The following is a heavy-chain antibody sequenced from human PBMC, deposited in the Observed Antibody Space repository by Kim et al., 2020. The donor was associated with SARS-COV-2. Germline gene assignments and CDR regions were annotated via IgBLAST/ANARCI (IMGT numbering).Heavy chain of an antibody. Sequence: ASVKVSCKASGYTFTSYYMHWVRQAPGQGLEWMGIINPSGGSTSYAQKFQGRVTMTRDTSTSTVYMELSSLRSEDTAVYYCARVGVDTAMTTYYYYGMDVWGQGTTVTVSS. D-gene: IGHD5-18*01. CDR1: GYTFTSYY. V-gene: IGHV1-46*01. J-gene: IGHJ6*02. CDR3: ARVGVDTAMTTYYYYGMDV. CDR2: INPSGGST.